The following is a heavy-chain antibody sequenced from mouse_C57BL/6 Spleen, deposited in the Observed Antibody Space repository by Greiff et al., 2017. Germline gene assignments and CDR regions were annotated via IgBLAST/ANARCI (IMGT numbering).Heavy chain of an antibody. J-gene: IGHJ3*01. Sequence: VKLVESGPGLVQPSQSLSITCTVSGFSLTSYGVHWVRQSPGKGLEWLGVIWRGGSTDYNAAFMSRLSITKDNSKSQVFFKMNSLQADYTAIYYCAKKKDDYDEAWCAYWGQGTLVTVSA. CDR3: AKKKDDYDEAWCAY. CDR2: IWRGGST. V-gene: IGHV2-5*01. CDR1: GFSLTSYG. D-gene: IGHD2-4*01.